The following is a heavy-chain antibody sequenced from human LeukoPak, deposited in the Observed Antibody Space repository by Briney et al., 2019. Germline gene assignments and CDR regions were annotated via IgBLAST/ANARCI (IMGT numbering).Heavy chain of an antibody. Sequence: EASVKVSCKASGYTFTSYDINWVRQATGQGLEWMGWMNPNSGNTGYAQKFQGRVTMTEDTSTDTAYMELSSLRSEDTAVYYCATVDTAMVAAYYFDYWGQGTLVTVSS. CDR3: ATVDTAMVAAYYFDY. CDR1: GYTFTSYD. J-gene: IGHJ4*02. CDR2: MNPNSGNT. D-gene: IGHD5-18*01. V-gene: IGHV1-8*01.